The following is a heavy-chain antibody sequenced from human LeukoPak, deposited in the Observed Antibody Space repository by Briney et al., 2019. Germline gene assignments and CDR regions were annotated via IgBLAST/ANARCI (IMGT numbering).Heavy chain of an antibody. D-gene: IGHD5-12*01. J-gene: IGHJ4*02. CDR3: ARDLGEWLRSRRGLDY. Sequence: GGSLGLSCAASGFTFSSYWMHWVRQAPGKGLVWVTRINSDGSSTSYADSVKGRFTISRDNAKNTLYLQMNSLRAEDTAVYYCARDLGEWLRSRRGLDYWRQGTLATVSS. V-gene: IGHV3-74*01. CDR1: GFTFSSYW. CDR2: INSDGSST.